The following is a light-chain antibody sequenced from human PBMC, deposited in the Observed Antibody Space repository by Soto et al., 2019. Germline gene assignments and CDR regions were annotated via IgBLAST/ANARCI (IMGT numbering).Light chain of an antibody. CDR3: QQYHDYPCT. V-gene: IGKV1-5*01. J-gene: IGKJ2*02. Sequence: GVRVTITCRASQRLNSWLAWYQQKPGKAPKLLMYGASTLETGVPSRFSGSGSGTEFTLTISGLQPDDFATYYCQQYHDYPCTFGQGTKLEIK. CDR2: GAS. CDR1: QRLNSW.